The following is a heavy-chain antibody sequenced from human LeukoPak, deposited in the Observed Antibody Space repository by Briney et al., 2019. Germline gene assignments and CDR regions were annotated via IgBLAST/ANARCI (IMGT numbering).Heavy chain of an antibody. Sequence: PSETLSLTCTVSGGSISSYYWSWIRQPAGKGLEWFGRIYTSGSTNYNPSLKSRVTMSVDTSKNQFSLKLSSVTAADTAVYYCARVALPYSSGWYPYFDYWGQGTLVTVSS. CDR2: IYTSGST. J-gene: IGHJ4*02. D-gene: IGHD6-19*01. CDR1: GGSISSYY. CDR3: ARVALPYSSGWYPYFDY. V-gene: IGHV4-4*07.